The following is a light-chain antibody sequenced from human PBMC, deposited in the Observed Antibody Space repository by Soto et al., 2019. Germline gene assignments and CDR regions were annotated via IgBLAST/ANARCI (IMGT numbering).Light chain of an antibody. CDR1: NSDFDTYTY. CDR3: SSYISRNLV. J-gene: IGLJ2*01. V-gene: IGLV2-14*01. Sequence: QPVLTQPASVSGSPGQSITISCTETNSDFDTYTYVSWYQQVPGKAPKLMIYEVIKRPSGVSSRFSGSKSGNTASLTISGLQAEDEADYYCSSYISRNLVSGGGTKLTVL. CDR2: EVI.